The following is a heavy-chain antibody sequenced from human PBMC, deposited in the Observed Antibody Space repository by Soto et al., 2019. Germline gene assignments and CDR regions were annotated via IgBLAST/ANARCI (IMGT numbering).Heavy chain of an antibody. Sequence: QARLVQSGGGLVQSGRSLTLSCEASGFLFSTSTLNWVRRAPGKGLVWVAEISSRGTDIYYADSVKGRFTISRDNSKNTLYLLLDRVKSDDTAVYFCATLGRADYPPLAAWGQGTLVTVSS. CDR1: GFLFSTST. CDR2: ISSRGTDI. CDR3: ATLGRADYPPLAA. V-gene: IGHV3-30*14. J-gene: IGHJ5*02. D-gene: IGHD4-17*01.